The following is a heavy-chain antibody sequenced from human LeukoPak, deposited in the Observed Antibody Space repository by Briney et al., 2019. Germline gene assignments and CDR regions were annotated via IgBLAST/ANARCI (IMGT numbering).Heavy chain of an antibody. CDR1: GGSISSYY. CDR2: IYYSGST. J-gene: IGHJ6*02. CDR3: ARHLGFWGSSGWYYYGMDA. V-gene: IGHV4-59*08. D-gene: IGHD6-19*01. Sequence: SETLSLTCTVSGGSISSYYWSWIRQPPGKGLEWIGYIYYSGSTNHNPSLKSRVTISVDTSKNQFSLKLSSVTAADTAVYYYARHLGFWGSSGWYYYGMDAWGQGTTVTVSS.